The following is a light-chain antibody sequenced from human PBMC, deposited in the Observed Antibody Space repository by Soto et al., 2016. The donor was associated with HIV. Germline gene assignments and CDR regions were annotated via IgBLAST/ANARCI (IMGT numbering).Light chain of an antibody. CDR2: KVS. J-gene: IGKJ2*01. CDR1: QSVSNW. V-gene: IGKV1-5*03. CDR3: QQSFRSVMYT. Sequence: DIQLTQSPSTLSAFIGDRVTITCRASQSVSNWLAWYQQKPGKAPKLLIYKVSNLENGVPSRFSGGGSGTEFTLTISNLQPEDFATYHCQQSFRSVMYTFGQGTKLEIK.